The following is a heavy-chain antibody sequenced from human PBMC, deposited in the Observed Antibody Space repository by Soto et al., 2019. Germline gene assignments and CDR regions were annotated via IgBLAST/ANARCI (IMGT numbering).Heavy chain of an antibody. D-gene: IGHD4-17*01. CDR2: IYDSGST. CDR3: ARHLHGDSYGMDV. CDR1: GGSISNYC. J-gene: IGHJ6*02. Sequence: QVQLQESGPGLVKPSETLSLTCTVSGGSISNYCWSWIRQPPGKGLEWIGYIYDSGSTNYNPSLRRRVTISVDTSKNQSSLKLTSVTAAATAVYYCARHLHGDSYGMDVWGQGTTVTVSS. V-gene: IGHV4-59*08.